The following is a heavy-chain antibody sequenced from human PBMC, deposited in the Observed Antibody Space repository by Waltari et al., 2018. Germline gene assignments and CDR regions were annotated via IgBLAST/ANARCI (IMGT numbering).Heavy chain of an antibody. J-gene: IGHJ4*02. D-gene: IGHD2-15*01. Sequence: VQLVQSGGGLVQPGGSQTLSCIGSGFTLGRCWMSWVRQAPGKGLEWVANIKQDGSEEYYVDSVKGRFTISRDNDKKSLYLQMNSLRVEDTAVYYCARPPPGVVADAYDYWGQGTLVTVSS. V-gene: IGHV3-7*01. CDR1: GFTLGRCW. CDR2: IKQDGSEE. CDR3: ARPPPGVVADAYDY.